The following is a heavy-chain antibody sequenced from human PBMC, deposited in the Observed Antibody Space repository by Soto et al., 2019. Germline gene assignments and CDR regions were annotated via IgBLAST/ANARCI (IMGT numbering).Heavy chain of an antibody. CDR2: INPASGKT. CDR3: ARDKGISGPLNWFDP. D-gene: IGHD5-12*01. Sequence: ASVKVSCKASGYTFTDYSLQWVRQAPGQRLEWMGWINPASGKTRYSQNFQARVIITRDTSATTAYMELSSLRSEDTAVYYCARDKGISGPLNWFDPWGQGTLVTVSS. V-gene: IGHV1-3*01. J-gene: IGHJ5*02. CDR1: GYTFTDYS.